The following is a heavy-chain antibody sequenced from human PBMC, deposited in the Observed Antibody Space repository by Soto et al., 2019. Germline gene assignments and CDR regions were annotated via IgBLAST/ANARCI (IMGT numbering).Heavy chain of an antibody. Sequence: SETLSLTCSVSGTSVSNYYWSWIRQPAGKGLEHIGRIYTSGSTSYNPSLKSRVTMSMDTSQTQIYLNLTSVTAADTAVYYCARAGIQLSYAFDYSGPGIQVAVSS. V-gene: IGHV4-4*07. CDR2: IYTSGST. D-gene: IGHD5-18*01. J-gene: IGHJ4*02. CDR1: GTSVSNYY. CDR3: ARAGIQLSYAFDY.